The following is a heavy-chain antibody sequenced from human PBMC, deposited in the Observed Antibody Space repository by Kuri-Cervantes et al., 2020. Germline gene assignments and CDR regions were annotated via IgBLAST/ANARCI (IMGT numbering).Heavy chain of an antibody. D-gene: IGHD3-16*02. J-gene: IGHJ6*03. CDR2: ISSSGSTI. V-gene: IGHV3-11*04. Sequence: GESLKISCTVSGLTFSDYYMSWIRQAPGKGLEWVSYISSSGSTIYYADSVKGRFTISRDNAKNSLYLQMNSLRAEDTAVYYCAREQDDYVWGSYRPTTAYYYMDVWGKGTTVTVSS. CDR1: GLTFSDYY. CDR3: AREQDDYVWGSYRPTTAYYYMDV.